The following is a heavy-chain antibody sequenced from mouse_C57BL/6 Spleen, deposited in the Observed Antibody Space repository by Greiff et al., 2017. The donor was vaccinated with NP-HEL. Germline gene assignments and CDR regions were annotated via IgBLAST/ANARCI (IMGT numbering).Heavy chain of an antibody. Sequence: VQVVESGPELVKPGASVKISCKASGYAFSSSWMNWVKQRPGKGLEWIGRIYPGDGDTNYNGKFKGKATLTADKSSSTAYMQLSSLTSEDSAVYFCARPLLDYAMDYWGQGTSVTVSS. CDR3: ARPLLDYAMDY. V-gene: IGHV1-82*01. J-gene: IGHJ4*01. CDR2: IYPGDGDT. CDR1: GYAFSSSW. D-gene: IGHD2-1*01.